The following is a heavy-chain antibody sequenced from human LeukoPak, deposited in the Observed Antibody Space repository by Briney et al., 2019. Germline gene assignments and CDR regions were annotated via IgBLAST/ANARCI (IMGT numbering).Heavy chain of an antibody. CDR2: IPYDGSYK. CDR3: AKRGDGEGHFDS. CDR1: GFTFSRCW. D-gene: IGHD4-17*01. J-gene: IGHJ4*02. V-gene: IGHV3-30*18. Sequence: GGSLRLSCVVSGFTFSRCWMNWVRQAPGKGLEWVALIPYDGSYKYYIDSVKGRFTISRDNSKNTLYLQMNSLRVEDTAVYYCAKRGDGEGHFDSWGQGTLVTVSS.